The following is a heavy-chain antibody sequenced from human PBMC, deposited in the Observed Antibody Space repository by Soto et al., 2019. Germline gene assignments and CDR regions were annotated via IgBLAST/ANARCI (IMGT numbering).Heavy chain of an antibody. CDR3: TRDLLGVRAFDI. V-gene: IGHV3-49*03. J-gene: IGHJ3*02. Sequence: EVQLVESGGGLVQPGRSLRLSCTASGFTFGDYAVSWLRQAPGKGLEWLSFIRKKTSGGTAEYDASVRGRFILSRDDSNSIAYLQMNSLKTEDTAVYYCTRDLLGVRAFDIWCQGTMVTVSS. D-gene: IGHD3-16*01. CDR1: GFTFGDYA. CDR2: IRKKTSGGTA.